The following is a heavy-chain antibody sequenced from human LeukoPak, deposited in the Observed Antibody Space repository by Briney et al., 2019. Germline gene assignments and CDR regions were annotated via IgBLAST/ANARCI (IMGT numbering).Heavy chain of an antibody. CDR3: ARLRGVLLRNWFDP. Sequence: SETLSLTCTVSTYSISSGYYWGWIRQPPGKGLEWIGNIYHNGNTYYNPSLKSRVTISVDTSKKQFSLKLRTATAADTAVYYCARLRGVLLRNWFDPWGQGTLVTVSS. CDR2: IYHNGNT. D-gene: IGHD3-10*01. J-gene: IGHJ5*02. CDR1: TYSISSGYY. V-gene: IGHV4-38-2*02.